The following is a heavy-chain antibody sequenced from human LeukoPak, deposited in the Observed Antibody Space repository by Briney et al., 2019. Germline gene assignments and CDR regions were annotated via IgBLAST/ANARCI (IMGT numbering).Heavy chain of an antibody. D-gene: IGHD2-2*01. J-gene: IGHJ3*02. Sequence: GRSLRLSCAASGFTFSSYAMHWVRQAPGKGLEWVAVISYDGSNKYYADSVKGRFTISRDNSKNTLYLQMNSLRAEDTAVYYCARVGGCSSTSCYGRPDAFDIWGQGTMVTVSS. CDR1: GFTFSSYA. CDR3: ARVGGCSSTSCYGRPDAFDI. V-gene: IGHV3-30-3*01. CDR2: ISYDGSNK.